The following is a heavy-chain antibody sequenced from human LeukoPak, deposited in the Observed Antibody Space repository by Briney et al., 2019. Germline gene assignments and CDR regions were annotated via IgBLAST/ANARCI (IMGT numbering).Heavy chain of an antibody. D-gene: IGHD5-24*01. CDR1: GGSISSYY. Sequence: SETLSLTCTVSGGSISSYYWSWIRQPPGKGLEWIGEINHSGSTNYNPSLKSRVTISVDTSKNQFSLKLSSVTAADTAVYYCAGDGYTLAFDYWGQGTLVTVSS. CDR2: INHSGST. CDR3: AGDGYTLAFDY. J-gene: IGHJ4*02. V-gene: IGHV4-34*01.